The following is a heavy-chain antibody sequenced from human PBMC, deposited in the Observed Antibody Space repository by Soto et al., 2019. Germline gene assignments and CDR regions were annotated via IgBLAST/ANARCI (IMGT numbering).Heavy chain of an antibody. D-gene: IGHD6-13*01. Sequence: GGARRLSCAAAGFTFRSFTMNWVRHAPGKGLEWVSTISGNSAYIYYTDALRCRLTISRDNAKNSLHLQMNSLRAEDTAVYYCTRDASRDSSARGWFEPWGPGTLVTVSS. CDR2: ISGNSAYI. CDR3: TRDASRDSSARGWFEP. V-gene: IGHV3-21*01. CDR1: GFTFRSFT. J-gene: IGHJ5*02.